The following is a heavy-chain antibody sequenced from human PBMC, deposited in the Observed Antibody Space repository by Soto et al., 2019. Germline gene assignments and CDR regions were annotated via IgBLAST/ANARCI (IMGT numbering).Heavy chain of an antibody. CDR2: INHSGST. CDR1: GGSFSGYY. V-gene: IGHV4-34*01. J-gene: IGHJ6*03. Sequence: SETLSLTCAVYGGSFSGYYWSWIRQPPGKGLEWIGEINHSGSTNHNPSLKSRVTISVDTSKNQFSLKLSSVTAADTAVYYCARAPNIVVVVAATRHYYMDVWGKGTTVTVSS. CDR3: ARAPNIVVVVAATRHYYMDV. D-gene: IGHD2-15*01.